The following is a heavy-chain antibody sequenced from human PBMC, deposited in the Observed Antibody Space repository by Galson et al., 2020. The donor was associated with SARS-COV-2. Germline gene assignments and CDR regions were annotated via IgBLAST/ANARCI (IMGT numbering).Heavy chain of an antibody. D-gene: IGHD2-15*01. V-gene: IGHV3-7*03. J-gene: IGHJ4*02. CDR1: GFGFSYYW. CDR2: IKHDGSEK. Sequence: GESLKISCEASGFGFSYYWMSWVRQAPGRGLEWVANIKHDGSEKYYVDSVKGRFTISRDNPNNSLYLQMNNLRVEDTAVYHCARVDCSGGSCYPGNYWGQGTLVTVSS. CDR3: ARVDCSGGSCYPGNY.